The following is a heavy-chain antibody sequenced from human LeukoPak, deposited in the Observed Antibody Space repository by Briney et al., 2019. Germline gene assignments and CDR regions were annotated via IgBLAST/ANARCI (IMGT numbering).Heavy chain of an antibody. Sequence: ASVKVSCKASGYTFTSYAMHWVRQAPGQRLEWVGWINAGNGNTKYSQKFQGRVTITRDTSASTAYMELSSLRSEDSAVYYCARDQATRIPNFDYWGQGTLVTVSS. D-gene: IGHD5-12*01. CDR2: INAGNGNT. CDR1: GYTFTSYA. J-gene: IGHJ4*02. CDR3: ARDQATRIPNFDY. V-gene: IGHV1-3*01.